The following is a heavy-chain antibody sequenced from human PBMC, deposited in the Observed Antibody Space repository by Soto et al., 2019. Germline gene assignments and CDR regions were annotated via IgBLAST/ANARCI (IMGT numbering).Heavy chain of an antibody. CDR3: AKPYYYDSSGYYYGGGSLFGFDY. CDR2: ISGSGGST. Sequence: TGGSLRLSCAASGLPFSSYAMSWVRPATGKGLEWVSAISGSGGSTYYADSVKGRFTISRDNSKNTLYLQMNSLRAEDTAVYYCAKPYYYDSSGYYYGGGSLFGFDYWGQGTLVTVSS. V-gene: IGHV3-23*01. J-gene: IGHJ4*02. D-gene: IGHD3-22*01. CDR1: GLPFSSYA.